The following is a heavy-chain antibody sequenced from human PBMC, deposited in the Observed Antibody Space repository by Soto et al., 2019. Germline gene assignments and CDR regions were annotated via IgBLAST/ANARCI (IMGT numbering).Heavy chain of an antibody. J-gene: IGHJ5*02. CDR2: IYPDNSDT. Sequence: GESLKISCKGSGYSFANSWIAWARQMPGKGLEWMGVIYPDNSDTRYSLSFQGQVTISADKSISTAYLQWSSLKASDTAMYYCARLGYCSGGSCYSDSWFDPWGQGTLVTVSS. CDR1: GYSFANSW. CDR3: ARLGYCSGGSCYSDSWFDP. V-gene: IGHV5-51*01. D-gene: IGHD2-15*01.